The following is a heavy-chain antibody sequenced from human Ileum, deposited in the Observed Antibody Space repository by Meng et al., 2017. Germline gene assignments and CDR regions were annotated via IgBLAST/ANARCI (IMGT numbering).Heavy chain of an antibody. CDR2: IHHSGRT. Sequence: HVQLNQWRVGLLKPSETLSLTCAGFGWSFNDYYWSWVRQSPGKGLEWIGQIHHSGRTNYKSSLERRVTISVDTSKSQFSLKLTSVTAADTAMYYCVRGPARETHDFDYWGQGALVTVSS. D-gene: IGHD1-26*01. CDR3: VRGPARETHDFDY. V-gene: IGHV4-34*01. CDR1: GWSFNDYY. J-gene: IGHJ4*02.